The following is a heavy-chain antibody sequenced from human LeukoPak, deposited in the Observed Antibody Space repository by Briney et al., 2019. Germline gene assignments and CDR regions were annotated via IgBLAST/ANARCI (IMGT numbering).Heavy chain of an antibody. Sequence: SQTLSLTCTVSGGSISSGSYYWSWIRQPAGKGLEWIGRIYTSGSTNYNPSLKSLVTISVDTSKNQFYLKLSSVTAADTAVYYCASYTGNDAFDIWGQGTMVTVSS. CDR2: IYTSGST. CDR1: GGSISSGSYY. D-gene: IGHD2-2*02. V-gene: IGHV4-61*02. CDR3: ASYTGNDAFDI. J-gene: IGHJ3*02.